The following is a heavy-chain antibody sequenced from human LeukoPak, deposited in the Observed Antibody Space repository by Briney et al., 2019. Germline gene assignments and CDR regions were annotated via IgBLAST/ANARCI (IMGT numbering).Heavy chain of an antibody. D-gene: IGHD5-12*01. CDR2: INHDGSER. CDR3: ARDRRSRYDFYYFDY. CDR1: GVTFSNYW. Sequence: PGGSLRLSCAASGVTFSNYWMTWVRQAPGKGLEWVAKINHDGSERYYVDSVGGRFTIPRDNAKNSLYLQMNSLRAADTAVYYCARDRRSRYDFYYFDYWGQGTLVTVSS. V-gene: IGHV3-7*01. J-gene: IGHJ4*02.